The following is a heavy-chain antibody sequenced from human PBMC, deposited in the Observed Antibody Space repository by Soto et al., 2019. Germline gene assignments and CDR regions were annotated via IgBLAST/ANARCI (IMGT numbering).Heavy chain of an antibody. Sequence: PSETLSLTCAVSGGSISSGGYSWSWIRQPPGKGLEWIGYIYHSGSTYYNPSLKSRVTISVDRSKNQFSLKLSSVTAADTAVYYCARAHSSSWYYFDYWGQGTLVTVSS. CDR3: ARAHSSSWYYFDY. CDR1: GGSISSGGYS. J-gene: IGHJ4*02. V-gene: IGHV4-30-2*01. D-gene: IGHD6-13*01. CDR2: IYHSGST.